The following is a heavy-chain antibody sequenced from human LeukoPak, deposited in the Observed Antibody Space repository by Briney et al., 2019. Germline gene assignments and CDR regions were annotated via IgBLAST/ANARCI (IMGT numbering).Heavy chain of an antibody. CDR2: IIPIFGTA. V-gene: IGHV1-69*13. CDR1: GGTFSSYA. CDR3: ARGPPNWGFDY. Sequence: ASVKVSCKASGGTFSSYAISWVRQAPGQGLEWMGGIIPIFGTANYAQKFQGRVTITADESTSTAYMELSSLRSEDTAVYSCARGPPNWGFDYWGQGTLVTVSS. J-gene: IGHJ4*02. D-gene: IGHD7-27*01.